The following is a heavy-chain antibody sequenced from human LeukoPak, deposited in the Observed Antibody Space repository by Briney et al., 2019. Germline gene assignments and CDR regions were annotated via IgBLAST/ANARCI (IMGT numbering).Heavy chain of an antibody. CDR1: GGSISINSYY. Sequence: PSETLSLTCTVSGGSISINSYYWRWLRQPPGKGLEGIGSIYHSGSTYYNPSLGSRLTISVDTSKNQFSLKLSSVTAADTAVYYCARGRYYYDSGGYQSPYCYMDVWGKGTTVTVSS. V-gene: IGHV4-39*01. CDR2: IYHSGST. CDR3: ARGRYYYDSGGYQSPYCYMDV. D-gene: IGHD3-22*01. J-gene: IGHJ6*03.